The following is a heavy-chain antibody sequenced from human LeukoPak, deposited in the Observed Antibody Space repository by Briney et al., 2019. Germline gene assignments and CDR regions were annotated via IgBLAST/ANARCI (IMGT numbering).Heavy chain of an antibody. J-gene: IGHJ4*02. CDR3: AKEGSYYCSDY. V-gene: IGHV3-53*01. CDR1: GFTVSSNY. CDR2: IYSGGST. Sequence: GGSLRLSCAASGFTVSSNYMSWVRQAPGKGLEWVSVIYSGGSTYYADSVKGRFTISRDNAKNTLYLQMNSLRAEDTAVYYCAKEGSYYCSDYWGQGTLVTVSS. D-gene: IGHD1-26*01.